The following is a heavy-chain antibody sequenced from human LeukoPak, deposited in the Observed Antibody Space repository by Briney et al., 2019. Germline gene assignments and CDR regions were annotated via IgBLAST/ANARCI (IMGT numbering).Heavy chain of an antibody. CDR1: GDSISSSNW. CDR3: ARDRRASTWYYFDY. V-gene: IGHV4-4*02. CDR2: IYHSGST. J-gene: IGHJ4*02. D-gene: IGHD6-13*01. Sequence: SGTLSLTCAVSGDSISSSNWWIWVRQSPGKGLEWIGEIYHSGSTNYNPSLNGRVTMSVDKSSNRFSLKLTSVTAADTAVYFCARDRRASTWYYFDYWGQGTPVTVSS.